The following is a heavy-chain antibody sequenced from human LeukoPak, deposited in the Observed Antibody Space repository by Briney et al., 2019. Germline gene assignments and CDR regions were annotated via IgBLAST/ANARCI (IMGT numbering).Heavy chain of an antibody. Sequence: GGSLRLSCAASGFTFRNFAMKWVRQAPGKGLEWVSDISGGGEHTFYADSVKGRFTISRDNSKNTLYLQMNSLRAEDTAVYYCAREVDAFDIWGQGTMVTVSS. CDR2: ISGGGEHT. J-gene: IGHJ3*02. CDR1: GFTFRNFA. V-gene: IGHV3-23*01. CDR3: AREVDAFDI.